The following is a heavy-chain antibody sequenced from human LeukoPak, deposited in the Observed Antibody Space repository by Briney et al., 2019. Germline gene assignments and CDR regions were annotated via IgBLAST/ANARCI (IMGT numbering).Heavy chain of an antibody. CDR3: ARGPIVATISFDY. CDR1: GGSISSNSYY. D-gene: IGHD5-12*01. V-gene: IGHV4-39*07. J-gene: IGHJ4*02. CDR2: IYYSGST. Sequence: SETLSLTCAVSGGSISSNSYYWGWIRQPPGKGLEWIGSIYYSGSTYYNPSLKSRVTISVDTSKNQFSLKLSSVTAADTAVYYCARGPIVATISFDYWGQGTLVTASS.